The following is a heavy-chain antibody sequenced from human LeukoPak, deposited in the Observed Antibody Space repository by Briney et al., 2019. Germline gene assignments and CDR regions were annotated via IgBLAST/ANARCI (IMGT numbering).Heavy chain of an antibody. CDR2: IKQDGSEQ. V-gene: IGHV3-7*02. J-gene: IGHJ4*02. CDR1: GFTFSGHW. Sequence: GGSLRLSCAASGFTFSGHWMTWVRQAPGKGLEWLGNIKQDGSEQYYVDSVKGRITISRDNAKKSLYLEMNSLRAEDTAVYYCASQLDGTLDYWGQGTLVTVSS. CDR3: ASQLDGTLDY. D-gene: IGHD2-2*01.